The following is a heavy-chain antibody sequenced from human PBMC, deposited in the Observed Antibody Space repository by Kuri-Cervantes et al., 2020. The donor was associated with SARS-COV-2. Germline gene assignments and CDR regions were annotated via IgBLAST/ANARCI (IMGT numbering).Heavy chain of an antibody. CDR2: IKQDGSEK. CDR3: ARVERSYGDYSPDDAFDI. V-gene: IGHV3-7*04. CDR1: GFTFSSYS. Sequence: GGSLRLSCAASGFTFSSYSMNWVRQAPGKGLEWVANIKQDGSEKYYVDSVKGRFTISRDNAKNSLYLQMNSLRAEDTAVYYCARVERSYGDYSPDDAFDIWGQGTMVTVSS. J-gene: IGHJ3*02. D-gene: IGHD4-17*01.